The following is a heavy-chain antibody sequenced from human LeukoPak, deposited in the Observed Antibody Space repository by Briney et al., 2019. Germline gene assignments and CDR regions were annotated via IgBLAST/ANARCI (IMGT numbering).Heavy chain of an antibody. CDR2: ISKSDTI. CDR3: AKRTGNWGYFDY. J-gene: IGHJ4*02. Sequence: GGSLRLSCAASGFTFSDYYMSWIRQAPGKGLEWVSYISKSDTIYYADSVKGRFTISRDNAKNSLYLQMNSLRTEDTAVYYCAKRTGNWGYFDYWGQGTLVTVSS. D-gene: IGHD3-16*01. CDR1: GFTFSDYY. V-gene: IGHV3-11*01.